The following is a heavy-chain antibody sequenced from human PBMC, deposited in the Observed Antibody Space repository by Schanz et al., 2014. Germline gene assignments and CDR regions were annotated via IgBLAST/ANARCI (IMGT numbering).Heavy chain of an antibody. CDR1: GFTFSNAW. D-gene: IGHD3-10*01. J-gene: IGHJ5*02. CDR3: STTPNFYASGTYSWFDP. CDR2: IKSRSDGGTT. V-gene: IGHV3-15*01. Sequence: EVQLVESGGGLVKLGGSLRLSCAASGFTFSNAWMNWVRQGPGNRLEWVGRIKSRSDGGTTDYAAPVKGRFIISRDDSRNTLYLQMSGLKTEDTAVYYCSTTPNFYASGTYSWFDPWGQGTRVTVSS.